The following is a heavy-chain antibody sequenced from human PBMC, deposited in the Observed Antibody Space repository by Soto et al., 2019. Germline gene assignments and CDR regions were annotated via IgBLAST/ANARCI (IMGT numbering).Heavy chain of an antibody. CDR1: GYTFTNYW. V-gene: IGHV5-51*01. J-gene: IGHJ4*02. CDR2: IYPRDSDT. CDR3: VRHSGKIESSVGHRGFDY. Sequence: PGESLKISCEASGYTFTNYWIGWVRQLPGTGLEWMGIIYPRDSDTRYSPSFQDQVTMSVDKSTGTALLKWGSLKASENAMYYSVRHSGKIESSVGHRGFDYWGQGTLVTVSS. D-gene: IGHD6-13*01.